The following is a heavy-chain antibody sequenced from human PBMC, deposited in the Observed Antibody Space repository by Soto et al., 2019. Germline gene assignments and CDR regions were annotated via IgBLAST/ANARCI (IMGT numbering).Heavy chain of an antibody. CDR1: GGSISSGGYS. V-gene: IGHV4-30-2*01. J-gene: IGHJ4*02. Sequence: TLSLTCAVSGGSISSGGYSWSWIRQPPGKGLEWIGYIYHSGSTYYNPSLKSRVTISVDRSKNQFSLKLSSVTAADTAVYYCASLNRRLAYFDYWGQGTLVTVSS. CDR2: IYHSGST. CDR3: ASLNRRLAYFDY.